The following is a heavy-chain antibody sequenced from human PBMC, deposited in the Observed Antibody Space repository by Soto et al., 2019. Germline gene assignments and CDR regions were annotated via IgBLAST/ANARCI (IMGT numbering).Heavy chain of an antibody. CDR3: ARVVSRYSSSSRAYYFDY. CDR2: IYHSGST. CDR1: GGSISSGGYS. J-gene: IGHJ4*02. Sequence: ASETLSLTCAVSGGSISSGGYSWSWIRQPPGKGLEWIGYIYHSGSTYYNPSLKSRVTISVDRSKNQFSQKLSSVTAADTAVYYCARVVSRYSSSSRAYYFDYWGQGTLVTVSS. D-gene: IGHD6-6*01. V-gene: IGHV4-30-2*01.